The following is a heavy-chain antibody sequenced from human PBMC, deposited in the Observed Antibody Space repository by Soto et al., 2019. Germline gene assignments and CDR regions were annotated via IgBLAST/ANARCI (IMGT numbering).Heavy chain of an antibody. D-gene: IGHD2-15*01. CDR3: ARGSYCSGGSCYRGWFDP. CDR2: IYHSGST. V-gene: IGHV4-39*07. CDR1: GGSISSSSYY. Sequence: PSETLSLTCXVSGGSISSSSYYWGWIRQPPGKGLEWIGSIYHSGSTNYNPSLKSRVTISVDTSKNQFSLKLSSVTAADTAVYYCARGSYCSGGSCYRGWFDPWGQGTLVTVSS. J-gene: IGHJ5*02.